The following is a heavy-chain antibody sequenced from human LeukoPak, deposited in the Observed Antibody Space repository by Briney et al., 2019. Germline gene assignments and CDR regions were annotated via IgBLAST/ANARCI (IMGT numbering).Heavy chain of an antibody. D-gene: IGHD2-2*01. V-gene: IGHV4-34*01. CDR3: ARGQVPAARGYNWFVH. CDR2: INARGDT. J-gene: IGHJ5*02. CDR1: GWSVNDYY. Sequence: SETLSLTCAVYGWSVNDYYWSWIRQPPGKGLEWIGEINARGDTNYNPSLKSRVTISVDTSKKQFSLRLTSMIAADTALYYCARGQVPAARGYNWFVHWGQRPLVTVSS.